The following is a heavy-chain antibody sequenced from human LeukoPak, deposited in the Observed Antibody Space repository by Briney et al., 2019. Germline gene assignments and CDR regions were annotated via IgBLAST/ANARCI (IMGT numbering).Heavy chain of an antibody. CDR3: ARDIARKGLPEAVDY. Sequence: ASVKVSCKASGYTFTSYGISWVRQAPGQGLEWMGWISAYNGNTNYAQKLQGRVTMTTDTSTSTAYMELRSLRSDDTAVYYCARDIARKGLPEAVDYWGQGTLVTVSS. CDR2: ISAYNGNT. V-gene: IGHV1-18*01. CDR1: GYTFTSYG. J-gene: IGHJ4*02. D-gene: IGHD6-13*01.